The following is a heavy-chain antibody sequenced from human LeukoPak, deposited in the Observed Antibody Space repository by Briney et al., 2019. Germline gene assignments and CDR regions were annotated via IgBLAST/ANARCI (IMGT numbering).Heavy chain of an antibody. CDR1: GFTFSSYG. CDR2: IHYDGGNK. Sequence: PGGSLRLSCAASGFTFSSYGMQWVRQAPGKGLEWVAFIHYDGGNKYYANSVKGRFTISRDNSKNTLYLHMNSLRAEDTAVYYCAKDPIRGVRPYYFSSWGQGTLVTVSS. V-gene: IGHV3-30*02. CDR3: AKDPIRGVRPYYFSS. D-gene: IGHD3-10*01. J-gene: IGHJ4*02.